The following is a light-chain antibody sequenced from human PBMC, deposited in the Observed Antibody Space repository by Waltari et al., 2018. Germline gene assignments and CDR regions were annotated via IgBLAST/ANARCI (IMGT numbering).Light chain of an antibody. V-gene: IGKV4-1*01. CDR1: QSVLYNSNNKNN. J-gene: IGKJ1*01. Sequence: DIVMTQSPDSLAVSLGERATINCKSSQSVLYNSNNKNNLAWYQQKPGQPPKLLIYWASTRESGVPDRFSGSGSGTDFTLTITSLQAEEVAVYYCQQHYSSPPTFGQGTKVEIK. CDR3: QQHYSSPPT. CDR2: WAS.